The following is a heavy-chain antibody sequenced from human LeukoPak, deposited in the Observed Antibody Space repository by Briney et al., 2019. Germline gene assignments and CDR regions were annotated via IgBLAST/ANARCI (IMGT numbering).Heavy chain of an antibody. J-gene: IGHJ4*02. CDR2: IKEDGSET. CDR3: ATRGDLSWFGALRH. Sequence: PGGSLRLSCVVSGFTFSNYWMGWVRQAPGKGLGCGAFIKEDGSETAYADSVKGRFTISRDNAKNSLYLQMNSLRVEDTAAYYCATRGDLSWFGALRHWSQGTLVTVSS. CDR1: GFTFSNYW. D-gene: IGHD3-16*02. V-gene: IGHV3-7*01.